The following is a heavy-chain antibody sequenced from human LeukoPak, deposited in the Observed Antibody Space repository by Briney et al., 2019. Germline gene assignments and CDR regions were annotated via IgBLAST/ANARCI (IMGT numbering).Heavy chain of an antibody. J-gene: IGHJ5*02. CDR1: GFTVSSND. D-gene: IGHD1-26*01. CDR3: AREEGRWEWFDP. Sequence: GGSLRLSCAASGFTVSSNDMSWVRQAPGKGLEWVSVIDSGGRTYYADSVKGRFTISRDNSKNTLYLQMNSLRAEDTAVYYCAREEGRWEWFDPWGQGTLVTVSS. CDR2: IDSGGRT. V-gene: IGHV3-66*01.